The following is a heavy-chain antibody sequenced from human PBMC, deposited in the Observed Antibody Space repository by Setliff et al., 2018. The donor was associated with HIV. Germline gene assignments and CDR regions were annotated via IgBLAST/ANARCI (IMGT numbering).Heavy chain of an antibody. CDR2: IYTTERI. Sequence: LSLTCSFSGGSISGHYWSWIRQTPGKGLEWIATIYTTERISYNPSLRIRVTISVETSQNLFSLRLRSVTAADTGVYYCARPGSSSYYYAMDVWGLGTTVTVSS. V-gene: IGHV4-59*11. D-gene: IGHD3-10*01. CDR3: ARPGSSSYYYAMDV. J-gene: IGHJ6*02. CDR1: GGSISGHY.